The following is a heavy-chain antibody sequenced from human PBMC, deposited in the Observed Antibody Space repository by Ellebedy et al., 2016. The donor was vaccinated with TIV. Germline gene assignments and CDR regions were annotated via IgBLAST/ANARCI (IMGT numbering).Heavy chain of an antibody. Sequence: GESLKISXVASGFSFISYSMNWVRQAPGKGLEWVSSISSSSDYIYYADSVKGRFTISRDNAQIALFLQMNSLRAEDTAVFYCVKSGESSYYFDYWGQGILVTVSS. V-gene: IGHV3-21*01. CDR1: GFSFISYS. D-gene: IGHD3-10*01. J-gene: IGHJ4*02. CDR2: ISSSSDYI. CDR3: VKSGESSYYFDY.